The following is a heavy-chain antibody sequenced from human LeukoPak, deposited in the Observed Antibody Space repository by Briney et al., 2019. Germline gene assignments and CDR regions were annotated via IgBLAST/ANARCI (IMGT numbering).Heavy chain of an antibody. CDR3: ARDRRLYDFWSGPFDY. D-gene: IGHD3-3*01. V-gene: IGHV1-2*02. Sequence: GASVKVSCKASGYTFTGYYMHWVRQAPGQGLKWMGWINPNSGGTNYAQKFQGRVTMTRDTSISTAYMELSRLRSDDTAVYYCARDRRLYDFWSGPFDYWGQGTLVTVSS. CDR1: GYTFTGYY. CDR2: INPNSGGT. J-gene: IGHJ4*02.